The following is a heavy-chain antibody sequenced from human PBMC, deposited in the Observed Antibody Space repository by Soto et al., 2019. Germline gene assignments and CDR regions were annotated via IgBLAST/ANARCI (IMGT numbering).Heavy chain of an antibody. CDR1: GFAFRSYA. D-gene: IGHD3-22*01. J-gene: IGHJ5*02. V-gene: IGHV3-23*01. Sequence: EVQLLESGGGLVQPGGSLRLSCAASGFAFRSYAMSWVRQAPGKGLEWVSAMTSGGNTSYVDSVKGRFTISRDNSGKALYLQMNSLRAEDTALYYCAKGGFYDSLGWLDLWGQGTLVTVSS. CDR3: AKGGFYDSLGWLDL. CDR2: MTSGGNT.